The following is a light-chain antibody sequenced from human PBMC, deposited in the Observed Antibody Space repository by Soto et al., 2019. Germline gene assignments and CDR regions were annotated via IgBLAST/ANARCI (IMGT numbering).Light chain of an antibody. V-gene: IGLV2-14*03. CDR1: SSDVGGYIY. J-gene: IGLJ2*01. Sequence: QSALTQPASVSGSPGQSITISCTGTSSDVGGYIYVSWHQQHPGTAPKLMIYDVTIRPSGVSHRFSGSKSGNMASLTISNLQAEDEADYYCSSFTSSNTLLFGGGTKLTVL. CDR3: SSFTSSNTLL. CDR2: DVT.